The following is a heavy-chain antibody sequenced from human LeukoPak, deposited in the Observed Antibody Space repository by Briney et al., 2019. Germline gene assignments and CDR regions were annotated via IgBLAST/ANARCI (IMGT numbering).Heavy chain of an antibody. J-gene: IGHJ6*03. CDR1: GFNFSNYW. CDR3: AKGGIAVAGTSYYYYMDV. Sequence: SGGSLRLSCAASGFNFSNYWMIWVRQAPGKGLEWVANIKYDGSDKNYVDSVKGRFTISRDNSKNTLYVQMHSLRAEDTAVYYCAKGGIAVAGTSYYYYMDVWGKGTTVTISS. V-gene: IGHV3-7*03. D-gene: IGHD6-19*01. CDR2: IKYDGSDK.